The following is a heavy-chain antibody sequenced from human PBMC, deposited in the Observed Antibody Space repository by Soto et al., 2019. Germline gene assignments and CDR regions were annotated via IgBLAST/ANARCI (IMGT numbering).Heavy chain of an antibody. CDR1: GGSISSGGYY. D-gene: IGHD2-15*01. CDR2: IYYSGST. Sequence: PSETLSLTCTVSGGSISSGGYYWSWIRQHPGKGLEWIGYIYYSGSTYYNPSLKSRVTISVDTSKNQFSLKLSSVTAADTAVYYCARAVVVVAATHWFAPWGQGTLVTVSS. V-gene: IGHV4-31*03. CDR3: ARAVVVVAATHWFAP. J-gene: IGHJ5*02.